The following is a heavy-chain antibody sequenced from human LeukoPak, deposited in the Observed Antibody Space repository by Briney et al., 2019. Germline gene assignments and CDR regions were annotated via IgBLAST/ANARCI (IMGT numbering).Heavy chain of an antibody. CDR1: GFKFSSYW. J-gene: IGHJ4*02. D-gene: IGHD6-19*01. V-gene: IGHV3-74*01. CDR2: INSDGSST. Sequence: GGSLRLSCAASGFKFSSYWMHWGRQAPGKGLVWVSRINSDGSSTSYADSVKGRFTISRDNAKNTLYLQMNSLRAEDTAVYYCARSQGYSSGWYDPFDYWGQGTLVTVSS. CDR3: ARSQGYSSGWYDPFDY.